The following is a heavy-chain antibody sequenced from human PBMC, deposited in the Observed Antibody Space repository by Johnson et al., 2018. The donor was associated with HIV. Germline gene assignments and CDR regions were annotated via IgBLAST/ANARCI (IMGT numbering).Heavy chain of an antibody. V-gene: IGHV3-66*02. D-gene: IGHD1-26*01. J-gene: IGHJ3*02. CDR3: ARAPPGWELPDI. Sequence: VQLVESGGGLVQPGGSLRLSCAASGFTVSSNYMSWVRQAPGQGLEWVSVISSGGSTYYADAVKGRVTISRDNAKNTLYLQMNSRRAEDTAVYYCARAPPGWELPDIWGQGTMVTVSS. CDR2: ISSGGST. CDR1: GFTVSSNY.